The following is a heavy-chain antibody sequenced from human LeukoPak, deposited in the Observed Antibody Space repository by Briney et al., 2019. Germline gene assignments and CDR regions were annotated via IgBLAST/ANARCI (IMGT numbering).Heavy chain of an antibody. CDR1: GFTFSSYA. CDR3: AKDFSSLVLLTSDY. CDR2: ISGSGGST. J-gene: IGHJ4*02. D-gene: IGHD2-21*02. V-gene: IGHV3-23*01. Sequence: GGSLRLSCAASGFTFSSYAMSWVRQAPGKGLEWVSAISGSGGSTYYADSVKGRFTISRDNSKNTLYLQMNSLRAEDTAVYYCAKDFSSLVLLTSDYWGQGTLVTVSS.